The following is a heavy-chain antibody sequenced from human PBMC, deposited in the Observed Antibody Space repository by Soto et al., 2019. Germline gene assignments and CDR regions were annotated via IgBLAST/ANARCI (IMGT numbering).Heavy chain of an antibody. V-gene: IGHV4-31*03. CDR1: GGSISSGGYY. Sequence: SETLSLTCTVSGGSISSGGYYWSWIRQHPGKGLEWIGYIYYSGSTYYNPSLKSRVTISVDTSKNQFSLKLSSVTAADTAVYYCARVLYYYDSSGYHAPPHFDYWGQGTLVTVSS. J-gene: IGHJ4*02. CDR2: IYYSGST. D-gene: IGHD3-22*01. CDR3: ARVLYYYDSSGYHAPPHFDY.